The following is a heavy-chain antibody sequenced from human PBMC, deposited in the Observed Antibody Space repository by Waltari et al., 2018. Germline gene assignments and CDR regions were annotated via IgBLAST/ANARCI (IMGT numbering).Heavy chain of an antibody. Sequence: QVQLVQSGAEVKKPGASVKVSCKASGYTFTRYDITWVRQATGQGREWMGWMNPNSGNTGYAQKFQGRVTMTRNTSISTAYMELSSLRSEDTAGYYCARGQLELRSRFDPWGQGTLVTVSS. CDR3: ARGQLELRSRFDP. CDR2: MNPNSGNT. D-gene: IGHD1-7*01. J-gene: IGHJ5*02. V-gene: IGHV1-8*02. CDR1: GYTFTRYD.